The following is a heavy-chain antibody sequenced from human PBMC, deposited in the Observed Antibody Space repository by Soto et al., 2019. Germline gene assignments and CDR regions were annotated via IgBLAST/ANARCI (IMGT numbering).Heavy chain of an antibody. Sequence: GASVKVSCKASVGTFSSYAISWVRQAPGQGLEWMGGIIPIFGTANYAQKFQGRVTITADESTSTAYMELSSLRSEDTAVYYRAIGRRYMVAISWGMDYHGMDVWGQGTTVTVSS. CDR3: AIGRRYMVAISWGMDYHGMDV. V-gene: IGHV1-69*01. CDR1: VGTFSSYA. D-gene: IGHD5-12*01. CDR2: IIPIFGTA. J-gene: IGHJ6*02.